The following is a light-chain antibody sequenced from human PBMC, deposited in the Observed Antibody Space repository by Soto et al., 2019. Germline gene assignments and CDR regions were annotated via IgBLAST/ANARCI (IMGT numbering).Light chain of an antibody. CDR3: QQYNNWWT. Sequence: EIVMTQSPATLSVSPGERATLSCRASQSVSNNLAWYQKKPGQAPRLLIYGASTRATGIPARFSGSGSWTEFPLTISSLQSEDFAFYYCQQYNNWWTFGQGTRVDIK. V-gene: IGKV3-15*01. J-gene: IGKJ1*01. CDR2: GAS. CDR1: QSVSNN.